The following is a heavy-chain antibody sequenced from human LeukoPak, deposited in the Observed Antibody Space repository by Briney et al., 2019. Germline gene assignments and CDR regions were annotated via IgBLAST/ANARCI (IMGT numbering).Heavy chain of an antibody. J-gene: IGHJ4*02. CDR1: GFTFSNYG. Sequence: PGGSLRLSCTASGFTFSNYGMHWVRQAPGKGLEWVAFIRYEGSEKYYADSVKGRITISRDNSKNTLHVQMNSLRAEDTAVYYCAKGKDYYLDYWGQGTLVTVSS. D-gene: IGHD3-10*01. CDR3: AKGKDYYLDY. V-gene: IGHV3-30*02. CDR2: IRYEGSEK.